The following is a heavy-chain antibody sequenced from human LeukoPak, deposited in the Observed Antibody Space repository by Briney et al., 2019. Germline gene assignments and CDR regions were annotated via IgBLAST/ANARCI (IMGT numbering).Heavy chain of an antibody. CDR3: ARGARGYYDSSGYYQN. CDR2: IIPIFGTA. D-gene: IGHD3-22*01. V-gene: IGHV1-69*05. CDR1: GGTFSSYA. Sequence: ASVKVSCKASGGTFSSYAISWVRQAPGQGLEWMGGIIPIFGTANYAQKFQGRVTMTRDTSTSTVYMELSSLRSEDTAVYYCARGARGYYDSSGYYQNWGQGTLVTVSS. J-gene: IGHJ4*02.